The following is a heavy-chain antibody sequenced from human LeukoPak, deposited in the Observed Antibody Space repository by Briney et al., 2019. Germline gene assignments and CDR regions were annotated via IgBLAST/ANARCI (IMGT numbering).Heavy chain of an antibody. J-gene: IGHJ6*03. CDR3: ARVGLPVVIFYYIDV. V-gene: IGHV4-38-2*02. CDR2: IYHGGST. CDR1: GYSISSGYY. Sequence: SETLSLTCTVSGYSISSGYYWGWIRQSPGKGLEWIGSIYHGGSTYYNPSLKRRVTISVDTSNNQFSVKLTSVTAADTALYYCARVGLPVVIFYYIDVWGKGTTVTVSS. D-gene: IGHD3-10*01.